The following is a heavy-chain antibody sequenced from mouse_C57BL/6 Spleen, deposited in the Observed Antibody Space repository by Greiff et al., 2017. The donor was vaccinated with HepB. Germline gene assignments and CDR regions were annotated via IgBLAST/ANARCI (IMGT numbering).Heavy chain of an antibody. V-gene: IGHV7-3*01. J-gene: IGHJ2*01. Sequence: EVQLVESGGGLVQPGGSLSLSCAASGFTFTDYYMSWVRQPPGKALEWLGFIRNKANGYTTEYSASVKGRFTISRDNSQSILYLQMNALRAEDSATYYCARQSTMAYYFDYWGQGTTLTVSS. CDR1: GFTFTDYY. CDR3: ARQSTMAYYFDY. D-gene: IGHD2-1*01. CDR2: IRNKANGYTT.